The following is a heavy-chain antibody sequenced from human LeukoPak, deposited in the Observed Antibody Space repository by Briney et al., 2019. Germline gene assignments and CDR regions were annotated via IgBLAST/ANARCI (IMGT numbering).Heavy chain of an antibody. V-gene: IGHV3-15*01. CDR2: IKSKTDGGTT. Sequence: PGGSLRLSCAASGFTVSRNYMSWVRQAPGKGLEWVGRIKSKTDGGTTDYAAPVKGRFTISRDDSKNTLYLQMNSLKTEDTAVYYCTTDQLHSGYDYYYYYYYMDVWGKGTTVTVSS. J-gene: IGHJ6*03. D-gene: IGHD5-12*01. CDR1: GFTVSRNY. CDR3: TTDQLHSGYDYYYYYYYMDV.